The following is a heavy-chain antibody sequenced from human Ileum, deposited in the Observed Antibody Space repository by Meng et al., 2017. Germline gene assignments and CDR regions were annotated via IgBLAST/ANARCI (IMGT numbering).Heavy chain of an antibody. CDR1: GFTFTTYW. V-gene: IGHV3-7*01. J-gene: IGHJ4*02. D-gene: IGHD2/OR15-2a*01. CDR3: VTRPPHLTYFAVFDY. Sequence: GGSLRLSCAASGFTFTTYWMTWVRQAPGKGLEWVANIKQDGNEKFYADSVKGRFTISRDNAKNSLYLQMNSLRAEDTAVYYCVTRPPHLTYFAVFDYWGPGTLVTVSS. CDR2: IKQDGNEK.